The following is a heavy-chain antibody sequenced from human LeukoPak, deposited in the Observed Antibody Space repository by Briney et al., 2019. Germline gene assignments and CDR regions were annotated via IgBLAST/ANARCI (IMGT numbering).Heavy chain of an antibody. CDR2: ISAYNGNT. D-gene: IGHD6-13*01. Sequence: ASVKVSCKASGYSFTSYAINWVRRAPGQGLEWVGWISAYNGNTDYAQKLQDRVTMTTDSSTSTAYMELRSLTSDDTAVYYCARDPLRSTWSSYYNALDVWGQGTTVTVSS. J-gene: IGHJ6*02. CDR3: ARDPLRSTWSSYYNALDV. V-gene: IGHV1-18*01. CDR1: GYSFTSYA.